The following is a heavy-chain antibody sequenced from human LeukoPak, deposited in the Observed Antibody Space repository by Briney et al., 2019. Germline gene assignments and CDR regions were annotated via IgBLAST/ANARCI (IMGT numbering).Heavy chain of an antibody. CDR2: IKQDGSEK. Sequence: GSLRLSCAASGFTFSSYWMSWVRQAPGKGLEWVANIKQDGSEKYYVDFVKGRFTISRDNAKNSLYLQMNSLRAEDTAVYYCARDVVVVVAATDYYYYGMDVWGQGTTVTVSS. CDR1: GFTFSSYW. J-gene: IGHJ6*02. V-gene: IGHV3-7*01. CDR3: ARDVVVVVAATDYYYYGMDV. D-gene: IGHD2-15*01.